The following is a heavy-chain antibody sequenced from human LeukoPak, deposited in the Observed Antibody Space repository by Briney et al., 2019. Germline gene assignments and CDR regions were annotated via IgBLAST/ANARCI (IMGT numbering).Heavy chain of an antibody. CDR2: INSGGDDI. J-gene: IGHJ4*02. CDR1: GFSFSLYA. D-gene: IGHD2-2*01. V-gene: IGHV3-21*05. CDR3: ARDTIQPGLIDD. Sequence: NPGGSLRLSCAASGFSFSLYAMNCVRQAPGKGLEWISYINSGGDDIHYTASVRGRFTISRDDAGNTLFLQLSSLRAEDTAVYYCARDTIQPGLIDDWGQGTLVTVSS.